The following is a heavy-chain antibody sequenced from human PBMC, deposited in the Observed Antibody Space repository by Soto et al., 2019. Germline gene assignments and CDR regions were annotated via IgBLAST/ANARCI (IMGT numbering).Heavy chain of an antibody. J-gene: IGHJ4*02. D-gene: IGHD3-16*02. CDR2: IYYSGST. CDR1: GGSIRSSSYY. Sequence: PSETLSLTCPVSGGSIRSSSYYWGWIRQPPGKGLEWIGSIYYSGSTYYNPSLKSRVTISVDTSKNQFSLKLSSVTAADTAVYHCARVNFKPALGELSLYLFDYWGQGTLVTVSS. CDR3: ARVNFKPALGELSLYLFDY. V-gene: IGHV4-39*01.